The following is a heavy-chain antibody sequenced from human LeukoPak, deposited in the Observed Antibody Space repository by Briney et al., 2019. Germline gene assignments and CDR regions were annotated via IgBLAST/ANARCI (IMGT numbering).Heavy chain of an antibody. J-gene: IGHJ6*03. CDR2: ISYDGSNK. CDR3: AREPYYYDSSGYYYGAGYYYYMDV. D-gene: IGHD3-22*01. V-gene: IGHV3-30*04. Sequence: PGGSLRLSCAASGFTFSSYAMHWVRQAPGKGLEWVAVISYDGSNKYYADSVKGRFTISRDNSKNTLYLQMNSLRAEDTAVYYCAREPYYYDSSGYYYGAGYYYYMDVWGKGTTVTVSS. CDR1: GFTFSSYA.